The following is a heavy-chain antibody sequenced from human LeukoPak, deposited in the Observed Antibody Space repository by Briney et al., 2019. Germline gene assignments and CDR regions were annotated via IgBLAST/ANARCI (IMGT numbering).Heavy chain of an antibody. J-gene: IGHJ4*02. CDR2: VDYSGRP. CDR1: GGSITNSDYF. D-gene: IGHD3-10*01. Sequence: ETLSLTCTVSGGSITNSDYFWGWIRQPPGKGLEWMGNVDYSGRPHRNPSLMGRVTINADRSRNQFSLNLSSVTAADTAVYFCARLDASLAHLSGSFPDYWGQGALVTVSS. V-gene: IGHV4-39*01. CDR3: ARLDASLAHLSGSFPDY.